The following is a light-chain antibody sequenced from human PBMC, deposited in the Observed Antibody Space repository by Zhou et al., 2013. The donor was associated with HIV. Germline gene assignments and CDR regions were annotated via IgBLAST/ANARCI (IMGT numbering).Light chain of an antibody. CDR2: GAS. Sequence: EIVMTQSPATLSVSPGERATLSCRASQSVSSNLAWYQQKPGQAPRLLIYGASTRATGIPARFSSSGSGTEFTLTISSMQSEDFAVYYCQQYNNWPETFGQGTKVEIK. CDR3: QQYNNWPET. J-gene: IGKJ1*01. CDR1: QSVSSN. V-gene: IGKV3-15*01.